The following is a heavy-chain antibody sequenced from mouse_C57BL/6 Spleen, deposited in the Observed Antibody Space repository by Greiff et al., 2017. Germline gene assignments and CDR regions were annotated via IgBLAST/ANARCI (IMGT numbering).Heavy chain of an antibody. Sequence: QVQLQQSDAELVKPGASVKISCKVSGYTFIDHTIHWMKQRPEQGLEWIGYIYPRDGSTTYNEKFKGKATLTADKSSSTAYMQLNSLTSEDSAVYFCARGDYGSSYGGDYFDYWGQGTTLTVSS. CDR2: IYPRDGST. V-gene: IGHV1-78*01. J-gene: IGHJ2*01. CDR3: ARGDYGSSYGGDYFDY. D-gene: IGHD1-1*01. CDR1: GYTFIDHT.